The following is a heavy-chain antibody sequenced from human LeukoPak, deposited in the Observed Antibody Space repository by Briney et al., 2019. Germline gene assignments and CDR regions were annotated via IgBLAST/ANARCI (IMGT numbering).Heavy chain of an antibody. CDR1: GYTFTDYY. V-gene: IGHV1-2*02. CDR3: AREIYTRSWYDGFDI. Sequence: GASVKVSCKASGYTFTDYYIHWVRQAPGQGLEWMGWINPNSGGTHYADILQDRVTMTRDTSLTTVYMELSSLRSADTAIYYCAREIYTRSWYDGFDIWAQGTMVTVSS. J-gene: IGHJ3*02. D-gene: IGHD6-13*01. CDR2: INPNSGGT.